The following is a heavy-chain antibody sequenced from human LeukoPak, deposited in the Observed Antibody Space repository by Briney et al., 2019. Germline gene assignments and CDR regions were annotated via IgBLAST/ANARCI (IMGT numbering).Heavy chain of an antibody. Sequence: GGSLRLSCAASGFTFSSYAMSWVRQAQGKGLEWVSAISGSGGSTYYADSVKGRFTISRDNSKNTLYLQMNSLRAEDTAVYYCAKDHYYDSSGYSDYWGQGTLVTVSS. D-gene: IGHD3-22*01. CDR3: AKDHYYDSSGYSDY. V-gene: IGHV3-23*01. CDR2: ISGSGGST. J-gene: IGHJ4*02. CDR1: GFTFSSYA.